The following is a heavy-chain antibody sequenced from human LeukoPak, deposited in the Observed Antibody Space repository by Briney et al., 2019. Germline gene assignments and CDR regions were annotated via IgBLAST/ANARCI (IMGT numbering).Heavy chain of an antibody. CDR2: ISYDGSNK. CDR1: GFTFSSYA. Sequence: PGGSLRLSCAASGFTFSSYAMHWVRQAPGKGLEWVAVISYDGSNKYYADSVKGRFTISRDNSKNTLYLQMNSLRAEDTAVYYCARDSGSPQIWGQGTMVTVSS. CDR3: ARDSGSPQI. V-gene: IGHV3-30*14. J-gene: IGHJ3*02. D-gene: IGHD1-26*01.